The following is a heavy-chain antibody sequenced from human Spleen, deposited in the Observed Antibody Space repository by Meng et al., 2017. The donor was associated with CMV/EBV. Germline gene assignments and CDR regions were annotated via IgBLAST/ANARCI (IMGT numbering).Heavy chain of an antibody. Sequence: GESLKIYCAASGFTFSSYAMHWVRQAPGKGLEWMAVMSHDGRNKYYADSVKGRFTISRDNSKNTLYLQMTSLRVEDTAVYYCAREGEQYYFDYWGQGTLVTVSS. CDR1: GFTFSSYA. V-gene: IGHV3-30*04. CDR3: AREGEQYYFDY. CDR2: MSHDGRNK. J-gene: IGHJ4*02. D-gene: IGHD1/OR15-1a*01.